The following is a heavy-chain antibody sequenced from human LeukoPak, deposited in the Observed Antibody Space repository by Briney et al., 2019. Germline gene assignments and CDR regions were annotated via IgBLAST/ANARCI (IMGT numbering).Heavy chain of an antibody. CDR3: ARMKVDYDFWSGYLYYFDY. V-gene: IGHV3-48*03. CDR2: ISSSGSTI. CDR1: GFTFSSYE. D-gene: IGHD3-3*01. J-gene: IGHJ4*02. Sequence: GGSLRLSCAASGFTFSSYEMNWVRQAPGKGLEWVSYISSSGSTIYYADSVKGRFTISRDNAKNSLYLQMNSLRAEDTAVYYCARMKVDYDFWSGYLYYFDYWGQGTLVTVSS.